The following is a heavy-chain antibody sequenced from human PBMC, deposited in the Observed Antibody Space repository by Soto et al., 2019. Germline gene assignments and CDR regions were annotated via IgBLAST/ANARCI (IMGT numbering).Heavy chain of an antibody. V-gene: IGHV3-21*01. CDR2: ISSSSSYI. Sequence: GGSLRLSCAASGFTFSSYSMNWVRQAPGKGLEWVSSISSSSSYIYYADSVKGRFTISRDNAKNSLYLQMNSLRVEDTAVYYCAREAYGSGSYYNAFDIWGQGTMVTVSS. J-gene: IGHJ3*02. CDR1: GFTFSSYS. D-gene: IGHD3-10*01. CDR3: AREAYGSGSYYNAFDI.